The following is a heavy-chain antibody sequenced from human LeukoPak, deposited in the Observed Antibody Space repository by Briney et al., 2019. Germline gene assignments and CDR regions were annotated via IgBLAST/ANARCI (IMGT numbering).Heavy chain of an antibody. CDR3: ARGPSRGHYSDSSGYPEYFLH. J-gene: IGHJ1*01. CDR2: INHSGST. V-gene: IGHV4-34*01. Sequence: PSETLSLTCAVYSGSFSGYYWSWIRQPPGKGLEWIGEINHSGSTNYNPSLKTRVTISVDTSKNQFSLKLTSVTAADTALYYCARGPSRGHYSDSSGYPEYFLHWGQGTLVTVSS. CDR1: SGSFSGYY. D-gene: IGHD3-22*01.